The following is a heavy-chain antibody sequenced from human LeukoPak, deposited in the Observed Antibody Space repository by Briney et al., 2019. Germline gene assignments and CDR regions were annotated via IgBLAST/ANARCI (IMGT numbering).Heavy chain of an antibody. CDR2: ICGSGGST. CDR3: AKDASYSSGWDLFDY. D-gene: IGHD6-19*01. J-gene: IGHJ4*02. Sequence: PGGSLGISCAASGFTFCSYALSWVRQAPGKGLEWVSAICGSGGSTYYADSVKGRFTISRDNSKNTLYLQMNSLRAEDTAVYYCAKDASYSSGWDLFDYWGQGTLVTVSS. V-gene: IGHV3-23*01. CDR1: GFTFCSYA.